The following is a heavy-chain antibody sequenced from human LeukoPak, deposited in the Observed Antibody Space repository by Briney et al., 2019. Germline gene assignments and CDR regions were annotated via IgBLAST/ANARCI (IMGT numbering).Heavy chain of an antibody. CDR1: GFTVSSNY. Sequence: GGSLRLSCAASGFTVSSNYMSWVRQAPGKGLEGVSVIYSGGSTYYADSVKGRFTISRDNSKNTLYLQMNSLRAEDTAVYYCAREAPSGYDYLDYWGQGTLVTVSS. D-gene: IGHD5-12*01. CDR2: IYSGGST. J-gene: IGHJ4*02. V-gene: IGHV3-53*01. CDR3: AREAPSGYDYLDY.